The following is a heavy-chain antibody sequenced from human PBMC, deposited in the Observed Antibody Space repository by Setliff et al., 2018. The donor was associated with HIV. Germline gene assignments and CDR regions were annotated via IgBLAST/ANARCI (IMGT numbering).Heavy chain of an antibody. J-gene: IGHJ4*02. CDR2: VYRSGST. CDR1: GYSISSGYY. D-gene: IGHD3-10*01. CDR3: ARLSLSLVRGIINSGDRFFYY. Sequence: PSETLSLTCAVSGYSISSGYYLGWIRQPPGKGLEWIGCVYRSGSTFHNPSLERRVTISVDTSKNQFSLKLSSVTAADTAVYYCARLSLSLVRGIINSGDRFFYYWGQGSRVTVSS. V-gene: IGHV4-38-2*01.